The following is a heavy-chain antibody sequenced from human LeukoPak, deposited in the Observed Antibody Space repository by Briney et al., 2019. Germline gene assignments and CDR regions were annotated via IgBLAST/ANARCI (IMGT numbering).Heavy chain of an antibody. CDR2: IHHDGSNK. D-gene: IGHD3-9*01. CDR1: GFTFSSYG. CDR3: ARVNVLRYFDWLFWFDP. Sequence: GGSLRLSCAASGFTFSSYGMHWVRQAPGKGLDWGAFIHHDGSNKYYADSVRGRFTISRDNSKNSLYLQMNSLRAEDTAVYYCARVNVLRYFDWLFWFDPWGQGTLVTVSS. J-gene: IGHJ5*02. V-gene: IGHV3-30*02.